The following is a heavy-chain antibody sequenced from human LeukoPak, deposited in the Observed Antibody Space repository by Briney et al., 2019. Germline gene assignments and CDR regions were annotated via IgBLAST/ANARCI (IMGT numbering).Heavy chain of an antibody. Sequence: SQTLSLTCTVSGGSISSGGYYWSWIRQPPGKGLEWIGYIYHSGSTYYNPSLKSRVTISVDRSKNQFSLKLSSVTAADTAVYYCARVGITMVRGVTLNWFDPWGQGTLVTVSS. CDR2: IYHSGST. V-gene: IGHV4-30-2*01. J-gene: IGHJ5*02. CDR1: GGSISSGGYY. CDR3: ARVGITMVRGVTLNWFDP. D-gene: IGHD3-10*01.